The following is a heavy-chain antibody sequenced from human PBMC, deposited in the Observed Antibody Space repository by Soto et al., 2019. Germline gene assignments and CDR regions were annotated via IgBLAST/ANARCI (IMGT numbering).Heavy chain of an antibody. J-gene: IGHJ5*02. V-gene: IGHV3-7*01. CDR3: ASPPKNLDYDDDTWFDP. CDR2: INQDGGQT. Sequence: PGGSLRLSCGASGFTFSRYGMNWVRQAPGKGLEWVANINQDGGQTYYVDSVKGRFTISRNNAKNFLYLQMDSLRAEDTAVYYYASPPKNLDYDDDTWFDPWGRGTLLTVSP. CDR1: GFTFSRYG. D-gene: IGHD4-17*01.